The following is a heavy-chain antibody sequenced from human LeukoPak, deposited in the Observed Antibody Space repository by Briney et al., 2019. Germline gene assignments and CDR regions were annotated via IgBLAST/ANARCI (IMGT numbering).Heavy chain of an antibody. CDR3: ARDSKLLAYCGGDCYSPQDY. V-gene: IGHV1-18*04. J-gene: IGHJ4*02. Sequence: ASVKVSCKASGYTFTGYYMHWVRQAPGQGLEWMGWISAYNGNTNYAQKLQGRVTMTTDTSTSTAYMELRSLRSDDTAVYYCARDSKLLAYCGGDCYSPQDYWGQGTLVTVSS. CDR2: ISAYNGNT. CDR1: GYTFTGYY. D-gene: IGHD2-21*02.